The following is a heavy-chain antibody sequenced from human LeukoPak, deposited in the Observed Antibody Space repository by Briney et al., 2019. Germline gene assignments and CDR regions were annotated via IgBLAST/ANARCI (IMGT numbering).Heavy chain of an antibody. D-gene: IGHD2-2*01. V-gene: IGHV1-69*05. CDR1: GGTFSSYA. CDR3: ARDSANRLYCSSTSCHYYFDY. J-gene: IGHJ4*02. CDR2: IIPIFGTA. Sequence: ASVKVSCKASGGTFSSYAISWVRQAPGQGLEWMGGIIPIFGTANYAQKFQGRVTITRDTSASTAYMELSSLRSEDTAVYYCARDSANRLYCSSTSCHYYFDYWGQGTLVTVSS.